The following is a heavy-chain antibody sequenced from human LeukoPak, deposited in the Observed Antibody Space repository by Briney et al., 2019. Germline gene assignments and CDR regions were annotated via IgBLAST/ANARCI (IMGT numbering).Heavy chain of an antibody. V-gene: IGHV4-39*07. D-gene: IGHD1-7*01. CDR1: GGSFGSNNYY. Sequence: PSETLSLTCTVSGGSFGSNNYYWGWIRQPPGKGLEWIGNIYYDGSTYYNPSLKSRVTISVDTSKNQFSLKLSSVTAADTAVYYCARDTGNYPHVALDIWGQGTMVTVSS. CDR3: ARDTGNYPHVALDI. CDR2: IYYDGST. J-gene: IGHJ3*02.